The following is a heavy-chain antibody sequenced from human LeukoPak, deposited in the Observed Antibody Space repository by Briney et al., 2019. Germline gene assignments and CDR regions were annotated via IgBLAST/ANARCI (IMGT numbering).Heavy chain of an antibody. J-gene: IGHJ4*02. CDR3: ARVRATFSPHFDN. V-gene: IGHV3-48*03. CDR1: GFTFSSYE. Sequence: PGGSLRLSCAASGFTFSSYEFNWIRQAPGKGLEWVSYISSSGRTIFYADSVKGRFTISRDNAKNSLYLQMNSLRAEDTAVYYCARVRATFSPHFDNWGQGTLVTVSS. D-gene: IGHD5-12*01. CDR2: ISSSGRTI.